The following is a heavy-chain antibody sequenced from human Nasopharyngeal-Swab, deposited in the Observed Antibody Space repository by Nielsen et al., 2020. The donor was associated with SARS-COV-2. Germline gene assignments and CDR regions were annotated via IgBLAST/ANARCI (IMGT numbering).Heavy chain of an antibody. CDR2: ISGSGGST. D-gene: IGHD3-16*01. Sequence: GESLKISCAASGFTFSSYAMSWVRQAPGKGPEWVSAISGSGGSTYHADSEKGRFTISRDNSKNTLYLQMNSLRAEDTAVYYCAKSKIMITFGGARDYFDYWGQGTLVTVSS. CDR3: AKSKIMITFGGARDYFDY. CDR1: GFTFSSYA. J-gene: IGHJ4*02. V-gene: IGHV3-23*01.